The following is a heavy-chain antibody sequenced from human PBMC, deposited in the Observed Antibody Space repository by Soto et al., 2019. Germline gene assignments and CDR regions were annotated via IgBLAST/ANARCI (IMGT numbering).Heavy chain of an antibody. V-gene: IGHV4-4*02. CDR1: GGSIRSNNW. CDR3: ARVYSGSYSDY. Sequence: QVQLQESGPGLVKPSGTLSLTCAVSGGSIRSNNWWSWVRQPPGKGLEWIGEIFHSGSTNYNPSLTARVTISVDKSKNQSSRKLSSVTAADTAVYYCARVYSGSYSDYWGQGTLVTVSS. J-gene: IGHJ4*02. CDR2: IFHSGST. D-gene: IGHD1-26*01.